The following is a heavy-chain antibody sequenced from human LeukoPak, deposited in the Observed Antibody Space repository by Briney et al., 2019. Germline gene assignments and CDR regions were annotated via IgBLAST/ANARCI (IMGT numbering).Heavy chain of an antibody. D-gene: IGHD3-10*01. V-gene: IGHV3-23*01. CDR2: ISGRTGGT. CDR1: GFTFNTNA. CDR3: ASILRSSSGYYFDY. J-gene: IGHJ4*02. Sequence: PGGSLRLSCAASGFTFNTNAMSWVRQAPGKGLEWVSAISGRTGGTYYADSVKGRFTISRDNSKSTLYLQMDSLRAEDTAVYYCASILRSSSGYYFDYWGQGTLVTVSS.